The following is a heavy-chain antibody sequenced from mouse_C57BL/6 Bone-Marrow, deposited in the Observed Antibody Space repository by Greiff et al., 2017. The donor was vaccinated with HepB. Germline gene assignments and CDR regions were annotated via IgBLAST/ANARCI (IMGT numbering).Heavy chain of an antibody. CDR2: IYPGSGST. D-gene: IGHD1-1*01. Sequence: QVQLQQPGAELVKPGASVKMSCKASGYTFTSYWITWVKQRPGQGLEWIGDIYPGSGSTNYNEKFKSKATLTVDTSSSTAYMQLSSLTSEDSAVYYCARRGMPKVVPYFDYWGQGTTLTVSS. V-gene: IGHV1-55*01. CDR3: ARRGMPKVVPYFDY. J-gene: IGHJ2*01. CDR1: GYTFTSYW.